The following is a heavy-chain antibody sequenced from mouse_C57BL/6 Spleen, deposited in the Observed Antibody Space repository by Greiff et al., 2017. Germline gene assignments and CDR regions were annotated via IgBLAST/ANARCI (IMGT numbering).Heavy chain of an antibody. J-gene: IGHJ1*03. CDR2: IDPENGDT. CDR3: TTLDDYGSSPAWYFDV. D-gene: IGHD1-1*01. CDR1: GFNIKDDY. V-gene: IGHV14-4*01. Sequence: VQLQQSGAELVRPGASVQLSCTASGFNIKDDYMHWVKQRPEQGLEWIGWIDPENGDTEYASKFQGKATITADTSSNTAYLQLSSLTSEDTAVYYCTTLDDYGSSPAWYFDVWGTGTMVTVSS.